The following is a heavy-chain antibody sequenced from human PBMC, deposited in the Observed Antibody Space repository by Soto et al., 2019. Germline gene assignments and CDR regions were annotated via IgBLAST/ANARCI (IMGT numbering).Heavy chain of an antibody. D-gene: IGHD6-13*01. J-gene: IGHJ5*02. V-gene: IGHV1-69*13. Sequence: GASVKVSCKASGGTFSSYAISWVRQAPGQGLEWMGGIIPIFGTANYAQKFQGRVTITADESTSTAYMELSSLRSEDTAVYYCARVVEIAAAGTWGPFHWFDPWGQGTLVTVSS. CDR3: ARVVEIAAAGTWGPFHWFDP. CDR1: GGTFSSYA. CDR2: IIPIFGTA.